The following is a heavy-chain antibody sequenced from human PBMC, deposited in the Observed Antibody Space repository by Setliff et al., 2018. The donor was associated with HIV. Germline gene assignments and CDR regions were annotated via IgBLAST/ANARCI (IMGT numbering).Heavy chain of an antibody. CDR1: GFTFSSYD. CDR2: IQNDGSNK. CDR3: AKPYNFWSGYFLNAFDI. Sequence: GGSLRLSCAASGFTFSSYDMHWVRQAPGKGLEWVAFIQNDGSNKYYADSVKGRFTISRDNSKNMLYLQMNSLRAEDTAVYYCAKPYNFWSGYFLNAFDIWGQGTMVTVSS. D-gene: IGHD3-3*01. J-gene: IGHJ3*02. V-gene: IGHV3-30*02.